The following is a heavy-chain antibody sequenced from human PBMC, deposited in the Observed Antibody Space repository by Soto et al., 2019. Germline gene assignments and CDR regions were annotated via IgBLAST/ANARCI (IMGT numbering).Heavy chain of an antibody. V-gene: IGHV4-4*02. J-gene: IGHJ4*02. CDR2: SHQSGNT. CDR1: GVSISSHDW. CDR3: ATRDSGRFY. Sequence: QVQLQESGPGLVKPSGTLSLTCAVSGVSISSHDWWTWVRQPPGKGLEWIGESHQSGNTDYTSSLESRVTIAVDTSKHQFSLKLTSVTVADAAVYYCATRDSGRFYWGQGTVVTVSS. D-gene: IGHD6-13*01.